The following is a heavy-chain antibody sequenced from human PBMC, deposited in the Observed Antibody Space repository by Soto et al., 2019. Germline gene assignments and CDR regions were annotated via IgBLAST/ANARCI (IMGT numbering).Heavy chain of an antibody. D-gene: IGHD5-12*01. J-gene: IGHJ4*02. CDR1: GGSVSSGSYY. V-gene: IGHV4-61*01. CDR2: IYSSGST. Sequence: QVQLQESGPGLVKPSETLSLTCTVSGGSVSSGSYYWSWIRQPPGKGLEWIGYIYSSGSTSYNPSLKSRVTXXVDTSKNQFSLNLSSVTAADTAVYYCARDGDGYNYWGQGTLVTVSS. CDR3: ARDGDGYNY.